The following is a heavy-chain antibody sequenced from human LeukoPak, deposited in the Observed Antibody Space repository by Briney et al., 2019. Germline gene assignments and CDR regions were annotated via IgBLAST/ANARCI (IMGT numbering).Heavy chain of an antibody. CDR2: ISSSSSSYI. CDR1: GFTFSSYS. J-gene: IGHJ4*02. V-gene: IGHV3-21*01. Sequence: GGSLRLSCAASGFTFSSYSMNWVRQAPGKGLEWVSSISSSSSSYIYYADLVKGRFTISRDNAKNSLYLQMNSLRAEDTAVYYCVLSGSGSYTPIDYWGQGTLVTVSS. CDR3: VLSGSGSYTPIDY. D-gene: IGHD1-26*01.